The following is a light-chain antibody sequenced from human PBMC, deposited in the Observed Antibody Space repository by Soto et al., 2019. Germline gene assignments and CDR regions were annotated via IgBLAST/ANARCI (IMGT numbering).Light chain of an antibody. Sequence: EIVLTQSPGTLSLSPGERATLSCRASQSVSSSYLAWYQQKPGQAPRLLIYGASSRATGIPDRFSGSGSGTDFTLTISRLEPEDFAVCYCQQYGSSFGQGTKLEIK. CDR3: QQYGSS. CDR1: QSVSSSY. J-gene: IGKJ2*01. CDR2: GAS. V-gene: IGKV3-20*01.